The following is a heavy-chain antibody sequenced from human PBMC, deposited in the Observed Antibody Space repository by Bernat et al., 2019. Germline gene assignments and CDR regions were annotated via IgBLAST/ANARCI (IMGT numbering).Heavy chain of an antibody. Sequence: QVQLVQSGAEVKKPGSSVKVSCKASGGTFSSYAISWVRQAPGQGLEWMVGIIPMFDTANYAQKLQGRGTINADESTGTAYMELSRLGAADRAVYYCASARDGDLRYRGQGPLVTVSS. CDR1: GGTFSSYA. CDR2: IIPMFDTA. V-gene: IGHV1-69*01. D-gene: IGHD2-21*01. J-gene: IGHJ4*01. CDR3: ASARDGDLRY.